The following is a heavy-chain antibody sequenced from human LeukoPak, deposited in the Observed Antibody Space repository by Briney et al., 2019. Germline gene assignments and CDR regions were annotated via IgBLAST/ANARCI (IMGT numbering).Heavy chain of an antibody. CDR2: IYSTGST. J-gene: IGHJ4*02. V-gene: IGHV4-59*01. CDR3: ARGSGYDGSRT. D-gene: IGHD5-12*01. Sequence: SETLSLTCTVSGDSINIDYWMWIRQPPGKGLEWIGYIYSTGSTDYNPSLKSRVTISIDTSRNRFSLKLNSVTAADTAIYYCARGSGYDGSRTWGQGTLVTVSS. CDR1: GDSINIDY.